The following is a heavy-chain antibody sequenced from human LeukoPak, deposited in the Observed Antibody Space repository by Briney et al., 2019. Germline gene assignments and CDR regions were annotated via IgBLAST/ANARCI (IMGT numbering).Heavy chain of an antibody. V-gene: IGHV3-20*04. J-gene: IGHJ4*02. CDR1: GFMFDDHG. D-gene: IGHD6-19*01. CDR3: AGGDRNGWYFDY. Sequence: PGGSLRLSCAASGFMFDDHGMSWVRQVAGKGLEWVSGINWNGGSTGYADSVKGRFTISRDNAKNSLYLQMNSLRAEDTALYYCAGGDRNGWYFDYWGQGILVTVS. CDR2: INWNGGST.